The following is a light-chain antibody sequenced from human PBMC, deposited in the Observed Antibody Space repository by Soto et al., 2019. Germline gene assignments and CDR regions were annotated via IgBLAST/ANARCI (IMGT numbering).Light chain of an antibody. CDR1: KLGEKY. CDR3: QAWDSSTVI. V-gene: IGLV3-1*01. Sequence: SYELTQPPSVSVSPGQTASITCSGDKLGEKYACWYQQRPGQSPVLVIYQDNKRPSGIPERFSGSNSGNTATLTISGTRAMDEADYYCQAWDSSTVIFGGGTKLTVL. J-gene: IGLJ2*01. CDR2: QDN.